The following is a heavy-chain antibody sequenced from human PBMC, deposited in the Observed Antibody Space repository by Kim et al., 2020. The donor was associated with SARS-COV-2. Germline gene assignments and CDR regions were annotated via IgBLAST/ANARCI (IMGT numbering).Heavy chain of an antibody. V-gene: IGHV6-1*01. CDR3: ARDGGGRGCALNI. D-gene: IGHD2-15*01. J-gene: IGHJ3*02. Sequence: ARSVKSRITINPDTSKNQFSLQLNSVTPEDTAVYYCARDGGGRGCALNIWGLGTMVTVSS.